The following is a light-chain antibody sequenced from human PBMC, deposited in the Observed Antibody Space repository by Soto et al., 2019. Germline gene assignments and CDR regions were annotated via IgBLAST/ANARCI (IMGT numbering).Light chain of an antibody. Sequence: VLKQSRDTLSLGPSVRVARSCRISQSVSSSYIAWYQQKAGQAPRLLIFGASNRATGIPDRFSGSGSGTDFTLTISRLEAEDFAVYFCQQYSGSPSWPFGQRTNVDI. V-gene: IGKV3-20*01. CDR1: QSVSSSY. CDR3: QQYSGSPSWP. CDR2: GAS. J-gene: IGKJ1*01.